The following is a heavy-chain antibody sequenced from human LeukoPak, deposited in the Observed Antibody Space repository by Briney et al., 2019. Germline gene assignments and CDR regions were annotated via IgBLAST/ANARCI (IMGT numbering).Heavy chain of an antibody. Sequence: GESLRLSCAASVFTFSSYAMSWVRQAPGKGLEWVSGISGSGGSTYYADSVKGRFTISRDNSKNTLYLQMNSLRAEDTAVYYCAEGGEYISSSWFDYWGQGTLVTVSS. D-gene: IGHD6-6*01. V-gene: IGHV3-23*01. CDR2: ISGSGGST. CDR3: AEGGEYISSSWFDY. J-gene: IGHJ4*02. CDR1: VFTFSSYA.